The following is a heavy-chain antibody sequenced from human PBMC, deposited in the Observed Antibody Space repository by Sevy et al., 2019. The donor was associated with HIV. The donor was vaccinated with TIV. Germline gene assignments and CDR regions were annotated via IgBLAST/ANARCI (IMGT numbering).Heavy chain of an antibody. J-gene: IGHJ6*03. CDR1: GFTFSSYW. CDR2: IKQDGSEK. CDR3: ARDESRRTRHYYYYMDV. V-gene: IGHV3-7*01. Sequence: GGSLRLSCAASGFTFSSYWMSWVRQAPGKGLEWVANIKQDGSEKYYVDSVKGRFTISRDNAKNSLYLQMNSLRAEDTAVYYCARDESRRTRHYYYYMDVWGKGTTVTVSS.